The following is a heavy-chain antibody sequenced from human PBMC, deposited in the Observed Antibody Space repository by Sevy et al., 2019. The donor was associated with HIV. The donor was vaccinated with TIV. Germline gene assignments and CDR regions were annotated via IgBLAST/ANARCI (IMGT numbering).Heavy chain of an antibody. D-gene: IGHD6-13*01. Sequence: SETLSLTCTVSGGSISSYYWSWIRQPPGKGLEWIGYIYYSGSTNYNPSLKSRVTISVDTSKNHFSLKLSSVTAADTAVYYCARGRQLVLDYWGQGTLVTVSS. CDR3: ARGRQLVLDY. CDR1: GGSISSYY. CDR2: IYYSGST. J-gene: IGHJ4*02. V-gene: IGHV4-59*01.